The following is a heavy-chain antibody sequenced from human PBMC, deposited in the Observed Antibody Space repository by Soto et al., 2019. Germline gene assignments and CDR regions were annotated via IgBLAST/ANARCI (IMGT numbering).Heavy chain of an antibody. Sequence: SETLSLTCTVSGGSISSYYWSWIRQPPGKGLEWIGYIYYSGSTNHNPSLKSRVTISVDTSKNQFSLKLSSVTAADTAVYYCARGLPTPFVATSYFDTWCQGTLLTISS. D-gene: IGHD4-17*01. CDR1: GGSISSYY. CDR2: IYYSGST. V-gene: IGHV4-59*01. J-gene: IGHJ4*02. CDR3: ARGLPTPFVATSYFDT.